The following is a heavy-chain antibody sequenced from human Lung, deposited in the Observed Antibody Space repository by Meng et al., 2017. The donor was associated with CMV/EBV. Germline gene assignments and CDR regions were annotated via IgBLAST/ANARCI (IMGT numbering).Heavy chain of an antibody. CDR1: GGTFSSYT. D-gene: IGHD3-3*01. J-gene: IGHJ6*02. CDR2: IIPILGTA. V-gene: IGHV1-69*08. CDR3: AKTFAREWLFMGEYGMDV. Sequence: SVKVSXKSTGGTFSSYTFSWVRQVPGQGLEWMGRIIPILGTANYAQRFQGRVTITAEKSTGIAYMELNALTSEDTAIYYCAKTFAREWLFMGEYGMDVWGHGTXVTVSS.